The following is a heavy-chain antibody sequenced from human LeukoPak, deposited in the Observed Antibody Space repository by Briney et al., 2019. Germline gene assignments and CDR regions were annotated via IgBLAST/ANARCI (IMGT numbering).Heavy chain of an antibody. D-gene: IGHD3-3*01. CDR1: GFTFSSYW. CDR3: ARDVDFWSGYYPIGAFDI. J-gene: IGHJ3*02. Sequence: GGSLRLSCAASGFTFSSYWMSWVRQAPGKGLEWVANIKQDGSEKYYVDSVKGRFTISRDNAKNSLYLQMNSLRAEDTAVYYCARDVDFWSGYYPIGAFDIWGQGTMLTVSS. V-gene: IGHV3-7*01. CDR2: IKQDGSEK.